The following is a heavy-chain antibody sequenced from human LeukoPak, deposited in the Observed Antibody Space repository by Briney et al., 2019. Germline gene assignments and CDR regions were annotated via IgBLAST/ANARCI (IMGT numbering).Heavy chain of an antibody. CDR1: GGTFSSYA. CDR2: INTNTGNP. Sequence: ASVKVSCKASGGTFSSYAISWVRQAPGQGLEWMGWINTNTGNPTYAQGFTGRFVFSLDTSVSTAYLQISSLKAEDTAVYYCARNWLWFGEEFDYWGQGTLVTVSS. CDR3: ARNWLWFGEEFDY. V-gene: IGHV7-4-1*02. J-gene: IGHJ4*02. D-gene: IGHD3-10*01.